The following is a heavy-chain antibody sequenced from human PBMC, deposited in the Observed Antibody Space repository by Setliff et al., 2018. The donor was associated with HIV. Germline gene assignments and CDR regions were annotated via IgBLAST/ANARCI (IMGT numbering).Heavy chain of an antibody. CDR2: INHSGST. CDR3: ARAHPAPTSLWGSGYAYYGAFDY. V-gene: IGHV4-34*01. Sequence: SETLSLTCAVYGGSFSGYYWSWIRQPPGKGLEWIAEINHSGSTDYNPSLKSRVTISVDTSKNQFSLKLSSVTAADTAVYYCARAHPAPTSLWGSGYAYYGAFDYWGQGTLVTVSS. D-gene: IGHD3-22*01. J-gene: IGHJ4*02. CDR1: GGSFSGYY.